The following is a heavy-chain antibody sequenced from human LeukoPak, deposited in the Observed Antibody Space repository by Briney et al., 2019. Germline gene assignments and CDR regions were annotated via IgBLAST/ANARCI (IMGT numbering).Heavy chain of an antibody. CDR2: IYPGDSDT. CDR1: GYSFTSYW. V-gene: IGHV5-51*01. D-gene: IGHD3-16*02. CDR3: ARGGDYVWGSYRYTRYFDY. Sequence: GESLKISCQGSGYSFTSYWIGRVRQMPGKGLEWMGIIYPGDSDTRYSPSFQGQVTISADKSISTAYLQWSSLKASDTAMYYCARGGDYVWGSYRYTRYFDYWGQGTLVTVSS. J-gene: IGHJ4*02.